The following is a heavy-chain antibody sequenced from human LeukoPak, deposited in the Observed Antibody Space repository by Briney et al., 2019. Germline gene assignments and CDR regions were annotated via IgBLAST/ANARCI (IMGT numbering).Heavy chain of an antibody. CDR1: GGSISSNNW. J-gene: IGHJ5*02. CDR2: IYHSGST. Sequence: SETLSLTCAVSGGSISSNNWWGWVRQPPGKGLEWIGEIYHSGSTYYNPSLKSRVTISVDRSKNQFSLKLSSVTAADTAVYYCARAKGYCSSTSCYYWFDPWGQGTLVTVSS. CDR3: ARAKGYCSSTSCYYWFDP. D-gene: IGHD2-2*01. V-gene: IGHV4-4*02.